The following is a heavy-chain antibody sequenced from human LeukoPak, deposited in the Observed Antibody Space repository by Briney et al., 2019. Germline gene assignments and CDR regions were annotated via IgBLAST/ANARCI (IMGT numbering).Heavy chain of an antibody. D-gene: IGHD4-11*01. CDR2: VDHTGST. V-gene: IGHV4-59*01. CDR3: ARGRVSSSTWYSTYYYYFYMDV. Sequence: SETLSLTCSVSDDSITTYYWTWIRQPPGKGLEWIGYVDHTGSTNFNPSLNGRVSISRDTSKNLFSLRLRSVTAADTAVYFCARGRVSSSTWYSTYYYYFYMDVWGKGTTVTVSS. J-gene: IGHJ6*03. CDR1: DDSITTYY.